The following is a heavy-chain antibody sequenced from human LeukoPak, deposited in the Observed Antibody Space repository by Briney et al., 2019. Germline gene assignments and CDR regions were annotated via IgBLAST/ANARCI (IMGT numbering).Heavy chain of an antibody. CDR3: AKFNGYSYGFFDY. J-gene: IGHJ4*02. CDR2: IRYDGSNK. Sequence: GGSLRLSCAASGFTFSSYGMHWVRQAPGKGLEWVAFIRYDGSNKYYADSVKGRFTISRDNSKNTLYLQMNSLRAEDTAVYYCAKFNGYSYGFFDYWGQGTLVTVSS. V-gene: IGHV3-30*02. D-gene: IGHD5-18*01. CDR1: GFTFSSYG.